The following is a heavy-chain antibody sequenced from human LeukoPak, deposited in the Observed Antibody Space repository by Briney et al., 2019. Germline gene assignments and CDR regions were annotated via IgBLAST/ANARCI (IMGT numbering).Heavy chain of an antibody. CDR2: IYGSGST. CDR1: GGSISSSNW. CDR3: ARAASYTVRAFDY. J-gene: IGHJ4*02. V-gene: IGHV4-4*02. D-gene: IGHD3-10*01. Sequence: PSGTLSLTCAVSGGSISSSNWWSWVRQPPGKGLEWIGEIYGSGSTNYNPSLKSRVTVSLDKSKNQFYLRLSSVTAADTAVYYCARAASYTVRAFDYWGQGTLVTVSS.